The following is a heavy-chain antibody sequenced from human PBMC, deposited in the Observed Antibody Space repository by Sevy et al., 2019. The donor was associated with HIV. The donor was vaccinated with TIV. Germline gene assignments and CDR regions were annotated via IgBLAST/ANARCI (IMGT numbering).Heavy chain of an antibody. J-gene: IGHJ4*02. CDR2: IYYNGHI. Sequence: SETLSLTCTVSGGSITSLYWNWIRLPPGKGLEWIANIYYNGHINYNPSLMSRVTLSLDTSKNQFSLRLSSVTAADTAMYYCAGENAWGRGYSWGQGTLVTVSS. D-gene: IGHD1-26*01. V-gene: IGHV4-59*08. CDR3: AGENAWGRGYS. CDR1: GGSITSLY.